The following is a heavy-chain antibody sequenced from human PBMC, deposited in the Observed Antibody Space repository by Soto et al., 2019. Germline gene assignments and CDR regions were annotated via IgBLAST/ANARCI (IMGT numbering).Heavy chain of an antibody. CDR1: GDSISSSSYY. J-gene: IGHJ6*02. D-gene: IGHD3-10*01. CDR2: IYHSGST. Sequence: SETLSLTCTVSGDSISSSSYYWGWIRQPPGKGLEWIGEIYHSGSTNYNPSLKSRVTISVDKSKNQFSLKLSSVTAADTAVYYCARANYYCSGSYSSYYYGMDVWGQRTTVTVSS. CDR3: ARANYYCSGSYSSYYYGMDV. V-gene: IGHV4-39*07.